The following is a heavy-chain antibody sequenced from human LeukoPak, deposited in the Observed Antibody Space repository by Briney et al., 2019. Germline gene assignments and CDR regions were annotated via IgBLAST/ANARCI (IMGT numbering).Heavy chain of an antibody. CDR1: GFTLSSYE. V-gene: IGHV3-66*02. CDR2: SVDYSADST. J-gene: IGHJ3*02. Sequence: GGSLRLSCTVSGFTLSSYEMSWIRQAPGKGLEWVSSVDYSADSTHYADSVKGRFTISRDNSKNTLYLQMNSLRAEDTAVYYCARGRGPTVAKRRVAFDIWGQGTMVTVSS. D-gene: IGHD4-17*01. CDR3: ARGRGPTVAKRRVAFDI.